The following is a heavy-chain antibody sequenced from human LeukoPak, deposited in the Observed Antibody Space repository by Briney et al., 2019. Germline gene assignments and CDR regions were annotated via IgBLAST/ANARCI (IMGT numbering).Heavy chain of an antibody. CDR2: IYYSGCT. Sequence: SETLSLTCTVPGGSISSYYWSWIRQPPGKGLEWVGYIYYSGCTNYNPSHGSRVTMSLDTSKRQFSVKLRSVTAADTAVYYCARSPREWGPSDHWGQGTLVTVSS. CDR3: ARSPREWGPSDH. V-gene: IGHV4-59*01. CDR1: GGSISSYY. J-gene: IGHJ4*02. D-gene: IGHD1-26*01.